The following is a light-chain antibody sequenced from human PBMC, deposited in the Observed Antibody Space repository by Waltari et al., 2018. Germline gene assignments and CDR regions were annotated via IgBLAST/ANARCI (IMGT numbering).Light chain of an antibody. CDR1: QSVSRS. CDR2: GAS. V-gene: IGKV3-20*01. CDR3: QHYVRLPAT. Sequence: IVLPQSPGTLSLSPGERSTLSCRASQSVSRSLAWYQQKPGQAPKLLIYGASTRATGIPDRFTGSGSGKDFSLPISSLEPEDFAIYFCQHYVRLPATFGQGTKVEIK. J-gene: IGKJ1*01.